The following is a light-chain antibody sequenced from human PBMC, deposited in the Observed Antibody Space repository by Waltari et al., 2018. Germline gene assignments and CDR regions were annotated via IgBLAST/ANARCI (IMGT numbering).Light chain of an antibody. J-gene: IGLJ2*01. CDR2: EVT. V-gene: IGLV2-8*01. CDR1: SRDIGGSNH. Sequence: QSALTQPPSVSGSPGQSITISCTGTSRDIGGSNHVSWYQQHPGKAPKLLIYEVTKRPSGVPDRFSGSKSGNTASLTVSGLQAEDEADYYCTSYAVTKVVFGGGTKLTVL. CDR3: TSYAVTKVV.